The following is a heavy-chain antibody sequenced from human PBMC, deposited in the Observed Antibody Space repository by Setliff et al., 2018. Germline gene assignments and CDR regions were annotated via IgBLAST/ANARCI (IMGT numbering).Heavy chain of an antibody. CDR2: ITAGNGNT. CDR1: GYTFTTYA. J-gene: IGHJ4*01. Sequence: ASVKVSCKASGYTFTTYAIHWVRQAPGQRPEWMGWITAGNGNTKYSQKFQGRVTITRDTSASTAYMELSSLRVEDTALYYCARDGNNWNDLDYWGHGTLVTVSS. D-gene: IGHD1-20*01. CDR3: ARDGNNWNDLDY. V-gene: IGHV1-3*01.